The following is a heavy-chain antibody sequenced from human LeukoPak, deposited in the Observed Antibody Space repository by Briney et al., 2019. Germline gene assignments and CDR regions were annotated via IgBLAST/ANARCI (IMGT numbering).Heavy chain of an antibody. D-gene: IGHD3-3*01. Sequence: ASVKVSCKASGYTFTSYDINWVRQATGQGPEWMGWMNPNSGNTGYAQKFQGRVTMTRNTSISTAYMELSSLRAEDTAVYYCASRLRFLEWLPLDYWGQGTLVTVSS. CDR1: GYTFTSYD. V-gene: IGHV1-8*01. CDR2: MNPNSGNT. CDR3: ASRLRFLEWLPLDY. J-gene: IGHJ4*02.